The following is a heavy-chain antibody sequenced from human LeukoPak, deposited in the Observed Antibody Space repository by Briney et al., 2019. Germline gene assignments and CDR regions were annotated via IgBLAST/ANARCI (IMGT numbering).Heavy chain of an antibody. CDR1: GFTVRSNY. CDR2: IYSDGST. J-gene: IGHJ4*02. CDR3: AREGREGYNYPALDF. V-gene: IGHV3-53*01. D-gene: IGHD5-24*01. Sequence: GGSLRLSCAASGFTVRSNYMNWVRQAPGKGLEWVSVIYSDGSTHYANSVKGRFTISRDNSKNTLYPQMNSLRAEDTAVYYCAREGREGYNYPALDFWGQGILVTVSS.